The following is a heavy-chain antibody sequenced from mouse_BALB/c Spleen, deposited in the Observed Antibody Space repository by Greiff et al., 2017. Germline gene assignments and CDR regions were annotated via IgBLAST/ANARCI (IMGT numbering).Heavy chain of an antibody. CDR2: IRNKANGYTT. CDR3: ARRSELGPWIAY. CDR1: GFTFTDYY. Sequence: EVQVVESGGGLVQPGGSLRLSCATSGFTFTDYYMSWVRQPPGKALEWLGFIRNKANGYTTEYSASVKGRFTISRDTSQSILYLQMNTLRAEDSATYYCARRSELGPWIAYWGQGTLVTVSA. J-gene: IGHJ3*01. D-gene: IGHD4-1*01. V-gene: IGHV7-3*02.